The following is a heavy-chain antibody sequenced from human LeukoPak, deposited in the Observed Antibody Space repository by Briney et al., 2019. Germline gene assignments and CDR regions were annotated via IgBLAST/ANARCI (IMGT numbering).Heavy chain of an antibody. V-gene: IGHV3-11*06. Sequence: KTGGSLRLSCAASGFTFSDYYMSWIRQAPGKGLEWVSYISSSSSYTNYADSVKGRFTISRDNAKNSLYLQMNSLRGEDTAVYYCARSGDYGDLTYDYWGQGTLVTVSS. CDR2: ISSSSSYT. J-gene: IGHJ4*02. CDR3: ARSGDYGDLTYDY. D-gene: IGHD4-17*01. CDR1: GFTFSDYY.